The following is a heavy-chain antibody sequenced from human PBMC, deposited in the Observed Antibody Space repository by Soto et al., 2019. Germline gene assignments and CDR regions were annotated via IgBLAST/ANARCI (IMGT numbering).Heavy chain of an antibody. V-gene: IGHV4-31*03. Sequence: SEPLSLTCTVSGGSISSGGYYWSWIRQHPGKGLEWIGYIYYSGSTYYNPSLKSRVTISVDTSKNQFSLKLSSVTAADTAVYYCGRGSSSGGWFDPWGQGTLVTVSS. CDR2: IYYSGST. D-gene: IGHD6-13*01. CDR3: GRGSSSGGWFDP. CDR1: GGSISSGGYY. J-gene: IGHJ5*02.